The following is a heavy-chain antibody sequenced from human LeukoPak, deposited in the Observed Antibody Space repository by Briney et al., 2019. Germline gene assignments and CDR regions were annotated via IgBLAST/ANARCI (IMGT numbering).Heavy chain of an antibody. Sequence: GASVKVSCKASGYTFTGYYMHWVRQAPGQGLEWMGWINPNSGGTNYAQKFQGRVTMTRDTSISTAYMELSRLRTDDTAVYYCARDLRDGYNPSDYWGQGTLVTVSS. CDR2: INPNSGGT. V-gene: IGHV1-2*02. CDR3: ARDLRDGYNPSDY. D-gene: IGHD5-24*01. CDR1: GYTFTGYY. J-gene: IGHJ4*02.